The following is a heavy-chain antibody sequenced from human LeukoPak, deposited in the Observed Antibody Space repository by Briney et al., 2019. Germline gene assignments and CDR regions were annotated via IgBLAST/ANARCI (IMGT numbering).Heavy chain of an antibody. D-gene: IGHD4/OR15-4a*01. CDR3: ARDLAWGAY. CDR2: ITSSSSSI. V-gene: IGHV3-21*06. Sequence: GGSLRLSCVASGFTFSIYTMSWVRQAPGKGLEWVPSITSSSSSIYSADSVKGRLTISRDNAKNSLYLEMNSLRDEDTAVYYCARDLAWGAYWGQGTLVTVSS. J-gene: IGHJ4*02. CDR1: GFTFSIYT.